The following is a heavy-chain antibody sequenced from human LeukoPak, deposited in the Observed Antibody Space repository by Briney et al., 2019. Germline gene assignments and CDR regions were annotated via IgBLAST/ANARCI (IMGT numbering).Heavy chain of an antibody. CDR3: ATYRQVLLPFES. D-gene: IGHD5-18*01. V-gene: IGHV3-23*01. CDR1: GFTFSTFA. J-gene: IGHJ4*02. Sequence: GGSLRLSCAASGFTFSTFAMTWVRQPPGKGLKWVSSIFPSGGEIHYADSVRGRFTISRDNSKSTLSLQMNSLRAEDTAIYYCATYRQVLLPFESWGQGTLVTVSS. CDR2: IFPSGGEI.